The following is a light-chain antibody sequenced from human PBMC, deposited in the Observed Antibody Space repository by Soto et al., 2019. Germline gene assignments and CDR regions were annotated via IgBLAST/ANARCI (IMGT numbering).Light chain of an antibody. V-gene: IGKV1-5*03. CDR2: KAS. CDR1: QRISNW. J-gene: IGKJ2*01. Sequence: DIQRTQSPSTLSAAVGDTVTITCRARQRISNWLAWYPQKPGQAPKLLIHKASPLECGVPSRFSGSGSGTEFTRTISSLQPDDFATFYCQQYDRFPYTFGQGTTLEIK. CDR3: QQYDRFPYT.